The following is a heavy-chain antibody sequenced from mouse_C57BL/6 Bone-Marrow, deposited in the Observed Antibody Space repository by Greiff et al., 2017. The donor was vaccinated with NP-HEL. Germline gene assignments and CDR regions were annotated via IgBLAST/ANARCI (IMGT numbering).Heavy chain of an antibody. CDR2: IYPRSGNT. CDR3: ARGADDYDGHHFDY. CDR1: GYTFTSYG. D-gene: IGHD2-4*01. V-gene: IGHV1-81*01. J-gene: IGHJ2*01. Sequence: VQLQQSGAELARPGASVKLSCKASGYTFTSYGISWVKQRTGQGLEWIVEIYPRSGNTYYNEKFKGKATLTADKSSSTAYMELRSLTSEDSAVYFCARGADDYDGHHFDYWGQGTTLTVSS.